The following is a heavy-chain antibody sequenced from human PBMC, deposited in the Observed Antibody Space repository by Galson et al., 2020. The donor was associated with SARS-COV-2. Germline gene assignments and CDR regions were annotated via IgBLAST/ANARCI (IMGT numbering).Heavy chain of an antibody. V-gene: IGHV4-34*01. J-gene: IGHJ4*02. D-gene: IGHD2-21*02. CDR2: LNSITST. CDR1: YY. Sequence: YYSSRIRQPPGTGLQWIGELNSITSTNYNQNLKSLFPISVDTSKNHFSLKLSSVTAADTDVYYCEREENFFLVVTATRMCYFDYWGRGTLANVSS. CDR3: EREENFFLVVTATRMCYFDY.